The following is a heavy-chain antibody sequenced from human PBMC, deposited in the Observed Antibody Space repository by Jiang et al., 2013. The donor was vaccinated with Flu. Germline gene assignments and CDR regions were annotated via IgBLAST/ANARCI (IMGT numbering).Heavy chain of an antibody. J-gene: IGHJ4*02. CDR3: ARHGYYSLDY. CDR1: IDSTSSDHW. CDR2: ISHTGTT. Sequence: PSGTLSLTCTVSIDSTSSDHWWSWVRQAPGKGLEWIGEISHTGTTTYNPSLSSRVAMSIDRSKSHISLKLTSVTAADTAVYYCARHGYYSLDYWGQGPLVTVSS. V-gene: IGHV4-4*02. D-gene: IGHD5-18*01.